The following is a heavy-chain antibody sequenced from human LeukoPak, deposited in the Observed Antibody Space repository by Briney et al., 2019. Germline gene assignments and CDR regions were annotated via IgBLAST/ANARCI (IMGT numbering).Heavy chain of an antibody. CDR2: MNPKSGNT. D-gene: IGHD2-8*01. V-gene: IGHV1-8*01. CDR1: GYTFTNYN. CDR3: ARTPPAYCSDGVCYNDYYYGMDV. Sequence: ALVKVSCKTSGYTFTNYNINWVRQATGQGLEWMGWMNPKSGNTGYAQKFQGRVTMTSNTSIRTGYMELTSLRSEDTAVYYCARTPPAYCSDGVCYNDYYYGMDVWGQGTTVTVSS. J-gene: IGHJ6*02.